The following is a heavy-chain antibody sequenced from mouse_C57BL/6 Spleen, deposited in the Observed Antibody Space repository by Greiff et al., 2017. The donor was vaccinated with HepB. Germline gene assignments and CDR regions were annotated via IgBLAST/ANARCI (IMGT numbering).Heavy chain of an antibody. V-gene: IGHV1-69*01. CDR3: ARLGRGAMDY. CDR2: IDPSDSYT. Sequence: QVQLQQPGAELVMPGASVKLSCKASGYTFTSYWMHWVKQRPGQGLEWIGEIDPSDSYTNYNQKFKGKSTLTVDKSSSTAYMQLSSLTSEDSAVYYCARLGRGAMDYGGQGTSVTVSS. J-gene: IGHJ4*01. CDR1: GYTFTSYW.